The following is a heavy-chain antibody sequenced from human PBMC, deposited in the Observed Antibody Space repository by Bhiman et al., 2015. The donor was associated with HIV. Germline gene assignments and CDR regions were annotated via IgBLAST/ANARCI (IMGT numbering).Heavy chain of an antibody. D-gene: IGHD3-10*01. V-gene: IGHV3-21*03. Sequence: EVQLVESGGGLVKPGGSLRLSCTGSGFSLSTYTMNWVRQAPGKGLEWVSSISSSSSYIYYADSVKGRFTISRDNAKNSLYLQMNSLRAEDTGVYNCARDQAREVNGMDVWGQGTTVTVS. CDR2: ISSSSSYI. CDR1: GFSLSTYT. J-gene: IGHJ6*02. CDR3: ARDQAREVNGMDV.